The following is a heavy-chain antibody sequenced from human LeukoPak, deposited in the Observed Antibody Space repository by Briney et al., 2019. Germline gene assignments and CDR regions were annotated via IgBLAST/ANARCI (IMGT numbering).Heavy chain of an antibody. CDR2: IIPIFGTA. CDR1: GYTFTSYG. V-gene: IGHV1-69*05. J-gene: IGHJ4*02. CDR3: AREYYDFWSGHILNSIFDY. D-gene: IGHD3-3*01. Sequence: ASVKVSCKASGYTFTSYGISWVRQAPGQGLEWMGGIIPIFGTANYAQKFQGRVTITTDESTSTAYMELSSLRSEDTAVYYCAREYYDFWSGHILNSIFDYWGQGTLVTVSS.